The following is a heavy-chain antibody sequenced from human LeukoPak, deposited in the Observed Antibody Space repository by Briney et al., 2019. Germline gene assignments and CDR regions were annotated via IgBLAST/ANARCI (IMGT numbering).Heavy chain of an antibody. V-gene: IGHV6-1*01. D-gene: IGHD6-19*01. CDR1: GDSVSSNSAT. CDR2: TYYRSKWSD. CDR3: VRDNKAIAVSAAFGV. J-gene: IGHJ3*01. Sequence: SQTLSLTCAISGDSVSSNSATWNWIRQSPSRGLEWLGRTYYRSKWSDDYAVSVKGRIMINPDTSKNLFSLQLNSVTPEDTAVYYCVRDNKAIAVSAAFGVWGQGTMVTVSS.